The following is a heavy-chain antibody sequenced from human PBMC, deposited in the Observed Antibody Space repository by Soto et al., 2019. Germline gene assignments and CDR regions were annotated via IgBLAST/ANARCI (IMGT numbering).Heavy chain of an antibody. J-gene: IGHJ4*02. Sequence: QVQLVQSGAEVKKPGASVKVSCKASGYTFTSYYMHWVRQAPGQGLEWMGIINPSGGSTSYAQKFQGRVTMPRDTATSTVYMEMSSLRSEDTAVYYWASRDDDSSGLLLGGQGTLVTVSS. CDR3: ASRDDDSSGLLL. V-gene: IGHV1-46*01. D-gene: IGHD3-22*01. CDR1: GYTFTSYY. CDR2: INPSGGST.